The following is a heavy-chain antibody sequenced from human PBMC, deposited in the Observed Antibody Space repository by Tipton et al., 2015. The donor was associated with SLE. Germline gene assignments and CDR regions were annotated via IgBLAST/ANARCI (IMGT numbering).Heavy chain of an antibody. J-gene: IGHJ4*02. CDR1: GYSISSGYY. Sequence: TLSLTCAVSGYSISSGYYWGWIRQPPGKGLEWIGSIYHSGSTYYNPSLKSRVTISVDTSKNGFSLKLTSGTAADTAVYYCASLRAEYYYGSRADYWGQGTLVTVSS. CDR2: IYHSGST. V-gene: IGHV4-38-2*01. D-gene: IGHD3-10*01. CDR3: ASLRAEYYYGSRADY.